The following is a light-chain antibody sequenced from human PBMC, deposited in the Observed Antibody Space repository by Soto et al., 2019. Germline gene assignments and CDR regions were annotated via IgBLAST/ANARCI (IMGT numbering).Light chain of an antibody. CDR1: KLGDKY. CDR3: QAWDSSTVV. V-gene: IGLV3-1*01. Sequence: SYELTQPTSVSVSPGQTASITCSGHKLGDKYACWYQQKPGQSPVLVIYQDTKRPSGIPERFSGSNSGNTATLTISGTQAMDEADYYCQAWDSSTVVFGGGTKVTVL. CDR2: QDT. J-gene: IGLJ2*01.